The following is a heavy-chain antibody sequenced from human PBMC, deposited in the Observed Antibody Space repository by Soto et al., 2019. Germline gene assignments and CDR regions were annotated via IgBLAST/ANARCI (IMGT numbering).Heavy chain of an antibody. D-gene: IGHD6-19*01. Sequence: QVQLQQWGAGLLKPSGTLSLTCAVYGGSFSGYYWSWIRQPPGKGLEWIGEINHSGVTNYKPSLKRRVTISVDTSKNQFSLQLKSVTAADTALYYCARFSGSYYYGMDVWGQGSTVTVSS. J-gene: IGHJ6*02. CDR1: GGSFSGYY. CDR3: ARFSGSYYYGMDV. CDR2: INHSGVT. V-gene: IGHV4-34*01.